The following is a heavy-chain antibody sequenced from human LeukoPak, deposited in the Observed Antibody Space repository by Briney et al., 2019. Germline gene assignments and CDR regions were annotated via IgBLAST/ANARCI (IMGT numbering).Heavy chain of an antibody. CDR2: IYHSGST. CDR1: GYSISSGYY. V-gene: IGHV4-38-2*01. CDR3: ARVARAEWLPDAYFDY. Sequence: SETLSLTCAVSGYSISSGYYWGWIRQPPGKGLEWIGSIYHSGSTYYNPSPKSRVTISVDTSKNQFSLKLSSVTAADTAVYYCARVARAEWLPDAYFDYWGQGTLVTVSS. D-gene: IGHD3-3*01. J-gene: IGHJ4*02.